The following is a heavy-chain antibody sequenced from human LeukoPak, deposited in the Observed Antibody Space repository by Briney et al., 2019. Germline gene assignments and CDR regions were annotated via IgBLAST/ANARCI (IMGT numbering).Heavy chain of an antibody. D-gene: IGHD6-6*01. J-gene: IGHJ5*02. CDR2: VSSSSSYI. CDR3: ARDLYSSSSNWFDP. Sequence: GGSLRLSCAASGFTFSSYSMNWVRQAPGKGLEWVSSVSSSSSYIHYADSVKGRFTISRDNAKNSLYLQMNSLRAEDTAVYYCARDLYSSSSNWFDPWGQGTLVTVSS. V-gene: IGHV3-21*01. CDR1: GFTFSSYS.